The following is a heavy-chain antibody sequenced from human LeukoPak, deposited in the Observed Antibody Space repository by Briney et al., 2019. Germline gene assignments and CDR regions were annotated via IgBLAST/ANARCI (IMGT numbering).Heavy chain of an antibody. CDR1: GYTFTSYY. J-gene: IGHJ3*01. CDR3: ARPDYYDSSGHD. V-gene: IGHV1-2*02. CDR2: INPNSGGT. Sequence: ASVKVSCKASGYTFTSYYMHWVRQAPGQGLEWMGWINPNSGGTNYAQKFQGRVTMARDTSISTAYMELSRLRSDDTAVYYCARPDYYDSSGHDWGQGTMVTVSS. D-gene: IGHD3-22*01.